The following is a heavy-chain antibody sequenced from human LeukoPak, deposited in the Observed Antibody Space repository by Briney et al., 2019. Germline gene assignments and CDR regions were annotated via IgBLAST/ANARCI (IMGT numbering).Heavy chain of an antibody. J-gene: IGHJ3*02. D-gene: IGHD3-22*01. CDR3: AKDHDSSGYYRGDAFDI. Sequence: PGGSLRLSCAASGFTFSSYAMSWVRQAPWKGLEWVSAISGSGGSTYYADSVKGRFTISRDNSKNTLYLQMNSVRAEDTAVYYCAKDHDSSGYYRGDAFDIWGQGTMVTVSS. CDR1: GFTFSSYA. CDR2: ISGSGGST. V-gene: IGHV3-23*01.